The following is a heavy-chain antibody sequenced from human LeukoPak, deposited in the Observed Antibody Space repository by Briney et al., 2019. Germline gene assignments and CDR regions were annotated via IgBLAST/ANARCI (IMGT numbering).Heavy chain of an antibody. CDR2: ISSSGSTI. V-gene: IGHV3-48*03. Sequence: PGRSLRLSCAASEFTFSSNAMHWVRQAPGKGLEWVSYISSSGSTIYYADSVKGRFTISRDNAKNSLYLQMNSLRAEDTAVYYCAELGITMIGGVWGKGTTVTISS. CDR1: EFTFSSNA. D-gene: IGHD3-10*02. J-gene: IGHJ6*04. CDR3: AELGITMIGGV.